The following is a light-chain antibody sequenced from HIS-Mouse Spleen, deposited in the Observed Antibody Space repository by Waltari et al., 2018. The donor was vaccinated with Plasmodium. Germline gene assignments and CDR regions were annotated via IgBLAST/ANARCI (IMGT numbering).Light chain of an antibody. CDR2: DVS. V-gene: IGLV2-11*01. J-gene: IGLJ1*01. Sequence: QSALTQPRSVSGSPGQSVTIPSTGTSSAVGGYNYVSWYQQHPGKAPKLSIYDVSNRPSWVPDRFSGSKSGNTASLTISGLQAEDEADYYCCSYAGSYTYVFGTGTKVTVL. CDR1: SSAVGGYNY. CDR3: CSYAGSYTYV.